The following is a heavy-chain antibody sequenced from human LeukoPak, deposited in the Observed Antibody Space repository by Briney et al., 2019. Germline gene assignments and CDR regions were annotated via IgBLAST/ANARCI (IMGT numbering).Heavy chain of an antibody. Sequence: SVKVACKASGGTFSSYAISWVRQAPGQGLEWVGGIIPIFGTANYAQKFQGRVTITTNESTSTAYMELSSLRAEDTAVYYCARDSGSYPRGYWGQGTLVTVSS. CDR2: IIPIFGTA. CDR3: ARDSGSYPRGY. D-gene: IGHD1-26*01. J-gene: IGHJ4*02. V-gene: IGHV1-69*05. CDR1: GGTFSSYA.